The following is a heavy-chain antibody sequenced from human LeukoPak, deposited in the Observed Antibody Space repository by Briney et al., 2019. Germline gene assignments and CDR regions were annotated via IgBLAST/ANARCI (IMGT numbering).Heavy chain of an antibody. V-gene: IGHV4-34*01. CDR3: ARLPAAKIHYYYGMDV. CDR2: INHSGST. D-gene: IGHD2-2*01. CDR1: GGSFSGYY. Sequence: PSETLSLTCAVYGGSFSGYYWSWIRQPPGKGLEWIGEINHSGSTNYNPSLKSRVTISVDTSKNQFSLKLSSVTAADTAVYYCARLPAAKIHYYYGMDVWGQGTTVTVSS. J-gene: IGHJ6*02.